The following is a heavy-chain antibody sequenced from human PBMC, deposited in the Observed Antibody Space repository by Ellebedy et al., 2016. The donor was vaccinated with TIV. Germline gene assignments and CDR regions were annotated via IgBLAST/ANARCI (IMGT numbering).Heavy chain of an antibody. CDR3: ARAGYSGYVRGRYYYYGMDV. D-gene: IGHD5-12*01. V-gene: IGHV3-33*05. Sequence: GESLKISCAASGFTFRSYGMHWVRQAPGKGLEWVAVISYDGSNKYYADSVKGRFTISRDNAKNTLYLQMNSLRAEDTAVYYCARAGYSGYVRGRYYYYGMDVWGQGTTVTVSS. CDR2: ISYDGSNK. J-gene: IGHJ6*02. CDR1: GFTFRSYG.